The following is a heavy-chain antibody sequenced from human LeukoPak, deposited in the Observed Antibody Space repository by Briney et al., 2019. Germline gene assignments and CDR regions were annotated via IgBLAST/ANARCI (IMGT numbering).Heavy chain of an antibody. V-gene: IGHV4-59*12. Sequence: PSETLSLTCTVSGGSISDYYWSWIRQPPGKGLEWIGYIYYSGSTKYNPYLKSRVTISIDTSKNQFSLKLSSVTAADTAVYYCARRSVTYDSSGYYEGAFDYWGQGALVTVSS. CDR3: ARRSVTYDSSGYYEGAFDY. J-gene: IGHJ4*02. CDR2: IYYSGST. D-gene: IGHD3-22*01. CDR1: GGSISDYY.